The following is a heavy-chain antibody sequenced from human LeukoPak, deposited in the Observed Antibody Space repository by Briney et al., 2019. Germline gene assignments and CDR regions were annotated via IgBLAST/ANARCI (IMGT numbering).Heavy chain of an antibody. CDR3: VRDLFPDAFDI. V-gene: IGHV3-74*01. CDR1: GFTFRHFW. J-gene: IGHJ3*02. CDR2: ISGDGGST. Sequence: GGSLRLSCAASGFTFRHFWKHWVRQAPGKGLVWVSRISGDGGSTVYADSVKGRFTISRDNAKNTLYLQMNSLRGDDTALYYCVRDLFPDAFDIWGQGTMVTVFS. D-gene: IGHD2-21*01.